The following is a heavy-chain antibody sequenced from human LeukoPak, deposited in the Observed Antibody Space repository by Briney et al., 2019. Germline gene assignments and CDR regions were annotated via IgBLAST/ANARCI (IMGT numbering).Heavy chain of an antibody. CDR2: INPSGGST. J-gene: IGHJ4*02. V-gene: IGHV1-46*01. D-gene: IGHD2-2*02. CDR1: GYTFTSYG. Sequence: ASVKVSCKASGYTFTSYGISWVRQAPGQGLEWMGIINPSGGSTSYAQKFQGRVTMTRDTSTSTVYMELSSLRSEDTAVYYCAEGGISGYCSSTSCYTSLIRWGQGTLVTVSS. CDR3: AEGGISGYCSSTSCYTSLIR.